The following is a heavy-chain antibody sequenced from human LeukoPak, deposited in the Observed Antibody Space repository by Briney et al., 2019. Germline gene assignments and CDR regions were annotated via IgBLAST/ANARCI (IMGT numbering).Heavy chain of an antibody. Sequence: GGSLRLSCAASGFTFGISAMTWVRQAPGKGLEWVSSIVGSADITYQADSVKGRFTISRDNSKNTVYLQMNSLRAEDTAVYYRAKAPTSVAYYFDSWGQGTLVTVSS. V-gene: IGHV3-23*01. J-gene: IGHJ4*02. D-gene: IGHD3-16*01. CDR2: IVGSADIT. CDR1: GFTFGISA. CDR3: AKAPTSVAYYFDS.